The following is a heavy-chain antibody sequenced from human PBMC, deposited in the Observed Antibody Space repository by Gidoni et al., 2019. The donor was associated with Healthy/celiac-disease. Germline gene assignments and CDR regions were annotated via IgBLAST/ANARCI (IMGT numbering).Heavy chain of an antibody. J-gene: IGHJ6*02. CDR2: ISGSGGST. CDR3: AKGPLGGGYEYYYYYGMDV. Sequence: EVQLLESGGGLVQPGGSLRLSCAASGFTFSSYAMSWVRQAPGKGLAWVSAISGSGGSTYYADSVKGRFTISRDNSKNTLYLQMNSLRAEDTAVYYCAKGPLGGGYEYYYYYGMDVWGQGTTVTVSS. D-gene: IGHD3-22*01. CDR1: GFTFSSYA. V-gene: IGHV3-23*01.